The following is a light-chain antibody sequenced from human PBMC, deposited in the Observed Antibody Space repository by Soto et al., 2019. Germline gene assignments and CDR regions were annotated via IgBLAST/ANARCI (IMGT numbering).Light chain of an antibody. CDR1: QSVSSY. J-gene: IGKJ4*01. Sequence: EIVMTQSPATLSVSPGERATLSCRASQSVSSYLAWYQQKPGQAPRLLIYGASSRATGIPDRFSGSGSGTDFTLTISRLVPEDFAVYYCQQYGSSPLTFGGGTKVDIK. CDR2: GAS. V-gene: IGKV3-20*01. CDR3: QQYGSSPLT.